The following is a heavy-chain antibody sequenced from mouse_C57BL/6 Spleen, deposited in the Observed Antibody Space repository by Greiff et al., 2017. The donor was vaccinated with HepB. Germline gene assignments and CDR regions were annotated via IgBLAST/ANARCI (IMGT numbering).Heavy chain of an antibody. CDR2: IDPSDSYT. CDR3: ASHEDYSTYTWFAY. V-gene: IGHV1-69*01. D-gene: IGHD2-5*01. Sequence: QVQLQQSGAELVRPGASVKLSCKASGYTFTSYWMHWVKQRPGQGLEWIGEIDPSDSYTNYNQKFKGKSTLTVDKSSRTAYMQLSSLTSEDSAVYYCASHEDYSTYTWFAYWVQGTLVTVSA. J-gene: IGHJ3*01. CDR1: GYTFTSYW.